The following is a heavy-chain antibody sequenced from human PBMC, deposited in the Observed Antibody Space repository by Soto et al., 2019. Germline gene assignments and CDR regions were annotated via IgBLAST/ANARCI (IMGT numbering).Heavy chain of an antibody. J-gene: IGHJ4*02. CDR1: VLPLSNYA. Sequence: GGSLRLSCAASVLPLSNYAMSWFRQAPGRGLEWVSTITNSGHSTYYADSVKGRFTISRDNSKNTLSLQMNSLRAEDTAVYYCAKIPNSGYEPRSLTGDVYFDYWGQGTLVTVSS. CDR2: ITNSGHST. CDR3: AKIPNSGYEPRSLTGDVYFDY. V-gene: IGHV3-23*01. D-gene: IGHD5-12*01.